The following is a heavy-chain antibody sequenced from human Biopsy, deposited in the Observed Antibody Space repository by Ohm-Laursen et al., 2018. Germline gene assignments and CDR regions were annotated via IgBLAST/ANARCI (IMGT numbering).Heavy chain of an antibody. Sequence: TLSLTCAVSGASITSYYWSWIRQPAGKGLEWIGHTYKGGNTNHNPSLKSRVSMSVDTSKNQLSLTLRSVTAADTAVYYCARDLPSSYYYAMDVWGQRTTVTVSS. V-gene: IGHV4-4*07. CDR1: GASITSYY. CDR3: ARDLPSSYYYAMDV. J-gene: IGHJ6*02. CDR2: TYKGGNT.